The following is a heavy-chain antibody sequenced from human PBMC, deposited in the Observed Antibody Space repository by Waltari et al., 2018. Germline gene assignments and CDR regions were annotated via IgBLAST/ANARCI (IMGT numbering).Heavy chain of an antibody. J-gene: IGHJ2*01. CDR3: ARGSFDSDSYFDV. CDR1: GYPISSGYY. V-gene: IGHV4-38-2*01. D-gene: IGHD1-26*01. Sequence: QVQLQESGSGLGKPSETLSLTCAVSGYPISSGYYWGWIRQPPGKGLEWIGSIYHSGTTYYSPSLKSRVTISVDTSKNQFSLKVTSLTAADTAIYYCARGSFDSDSYFDVWGRGTLVTVSS. CDR2: IYHSGTT.